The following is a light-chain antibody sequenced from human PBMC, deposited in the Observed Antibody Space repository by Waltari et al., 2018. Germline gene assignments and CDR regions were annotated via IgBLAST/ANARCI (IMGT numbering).Light chain of an antibody. V-gene: IGLV2-8*01. J-gene: IGLJ2*01. Sequence: QSALTQPPSASRSPGQSVPISCTGTSSDVGGYNYVSWYQQHPGKAPNLMIYGVSKRPSGFPDRVSGSKSGNTASLTVSGLQAEDEADYYCSSYAGSNNLVFGGGTKLTVL. CDR2: GVS. CDR1: SSDVGGYNY. CDR3: SSYAGSNNLV.